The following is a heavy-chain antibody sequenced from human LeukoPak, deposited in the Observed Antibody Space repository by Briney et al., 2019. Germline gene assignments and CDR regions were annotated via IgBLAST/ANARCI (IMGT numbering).Heavy chain of an antibody. CDR1: GFTFSSYG. Sequence: GRSLRLSCAASGFTFSSYGMHWVRQAPGKGLEWVAVIWYDGSNKYYADSVKGRFTISRDNSKNTLYLQMNSLRAEDTAVYYCAKEPPTGYSSGWPTYYFDYWGQGTLVTVSS. J-gene: IGHJ4*02. CDR3: AKEPPTGYSSGWPTYYFDY. CDR2: IWYDGSNK. D-gene: IGHD6-19*01. V-gene: IGHV3-33*06.